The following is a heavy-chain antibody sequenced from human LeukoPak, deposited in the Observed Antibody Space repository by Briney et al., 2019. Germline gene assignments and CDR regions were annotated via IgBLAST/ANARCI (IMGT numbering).Heavy chain of an antibody. J-gene: IGHJ3*02. V-gene: IGHV4-34*01. Sequence: SETLSLTCAVYGGSFSGYYWSWIRRPPGKGLEWIGETNHSGSTNYNPSLKSRVTISVDTSKNQFSLKLSSVTAADTAVYYCARLRVIFWGFDIWGQGTMVTVSS. D-gene: IGHD3-16*01. CDR1: GGSFSGYY. CDR3: ARLRVIFWGFDI. CDR2: TNHSGST.